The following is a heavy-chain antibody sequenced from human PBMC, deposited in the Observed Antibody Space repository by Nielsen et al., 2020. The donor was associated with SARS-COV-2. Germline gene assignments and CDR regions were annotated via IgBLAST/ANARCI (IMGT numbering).Heavy chain of an antibody. CDR2: IRYDGSNK. Sequence: GESLKISCAASGFTFSSYGMHWVRQAPGKGLEWVAVIRYDGSNKYYADSVKGRFTISRDNSKNTLYLQMNSLRAEDTAVYYCARDQGIAVAGTGDGYWGQGNLVTVSS. D-gene: IGHD6-19*01. J-gene: IGHJ4*02. CDR1: GFTFSSYG. CDR3: ARDQGIAVAGTGDGY. V-gene: IGHV3-33*01.